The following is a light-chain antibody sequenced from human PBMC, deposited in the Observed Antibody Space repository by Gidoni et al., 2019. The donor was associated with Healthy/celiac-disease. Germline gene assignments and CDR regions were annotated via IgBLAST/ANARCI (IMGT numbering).Light chain of an antibody. J-gene: IGKJ4*01. Sequence: DIQMTQSPSSLSASVGDRVTITCQASPDISNYLNWYQQKPGKAPKLLIYDASNLETGVPSRCSGSGSGTDFTFTISSLQPEDIATYYCQQYDNLPPLTFGGGTKVEIK. V-gene: IGKV1-33*01. CDR2: DAS. CDR3: QQYDNLPPLT. CDR1: PDISNY.